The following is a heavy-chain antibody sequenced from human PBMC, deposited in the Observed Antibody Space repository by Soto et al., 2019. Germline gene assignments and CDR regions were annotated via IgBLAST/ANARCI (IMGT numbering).Heavy chain of an antibody. CDR3: ARGLHSEAMYLSLAAY. J-gene: IGHJ4*02. CDR1: GFTVSSNY. CDR2: IYAGGTT. Sequence: EVQLVESGGGLVKPGGSLRLSCAGSGFTVSSNYMTWLRQTPGKGLEWVSVIYAGGTTYYAAYVKGSFMISRDIPSNTLSLQMDKLRVEYTAVYYCARGLHSEAMYLSLAAYWGQGIVVAVSS. V-gene: IGHV3-66*01. D-gene: IGHD2-2*01.